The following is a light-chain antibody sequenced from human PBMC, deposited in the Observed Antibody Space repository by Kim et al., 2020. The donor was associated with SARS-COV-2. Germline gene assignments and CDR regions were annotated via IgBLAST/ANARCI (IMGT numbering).Light chain of an antibody. CDR1: SLRHHY. J-gene: IGLJ2*01. V-gene: IGLV3-19*01. CDR3: ISRDSSCNHVV. Sequence: ALGHTTRNPCQGDSLRHHYASWYQQTPGQPPVLLIYGKTNRPSGIPDRFSGSSSGNTASLTLSGAQAEDETDYYCISRDSSCNHVVFGGGTRLTVL. CDR2: GKT.